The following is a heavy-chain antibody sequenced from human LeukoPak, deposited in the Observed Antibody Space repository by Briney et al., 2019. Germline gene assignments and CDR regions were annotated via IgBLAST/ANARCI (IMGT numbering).Heavy chain of an antibody. CDR3: AREVARGYGMDV. CDR1: GFSFSGYG. V-gene: IGHV3-33*01. Sequence: SGGSLSLSCEPSGFSFSGYGMHWIRQAPGKGLEWVALIWSGGNKDFYADSVRGRFAISRDNGRSTLYLDMNSLRDDGTGVYYCAREVARGYGMDVWGQGTAVIVSS. D-gene: IGHD3-10*01. J-gene: IGHJ6*02. CDR2: IWSGGNKD.